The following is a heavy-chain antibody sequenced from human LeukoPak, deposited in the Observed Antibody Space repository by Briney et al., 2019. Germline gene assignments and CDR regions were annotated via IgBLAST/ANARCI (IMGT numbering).Heavy chain of an antibody. CDR1: CGSISSSNW. Sequence: PSETLSLTCAVSCGSISSSNWWSWVRQPPGKGLEWIGYIYYSGSTNYNPSLKSRVTISVDTSKNQFSLKLSSVTAADTAVYYCARGDVLFDYWGQGTLVTVSS. CDR3: ARGDVLFDY. D-gene: IGHD3-10*01. CDR2: IYYSGST. J-gene: IGHJ4*02. V-gene: IGHV4-4*02.